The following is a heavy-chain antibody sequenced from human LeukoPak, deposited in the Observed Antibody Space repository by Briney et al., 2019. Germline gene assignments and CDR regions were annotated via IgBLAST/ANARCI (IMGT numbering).Heavy chain of an antibody. Sequence: GGSLRLSCAASGFTFSSYAMHWVRQAPGKGLEWVAVISYDGSNKYYADSVKGRFTFSRDNSKNTLYLQMNSLRAEDTAVYYCARMSSGYYQFDYWGQGTLVTVSS. V-gene: IGHV3-30-3*01. CDR3: ARMSSGYYQFDY. CDR1: GFTFSSYA. J-gene: IGHJ4*02. D-gene: IGHD3-22*01. CDR2: ISYDGSNK.